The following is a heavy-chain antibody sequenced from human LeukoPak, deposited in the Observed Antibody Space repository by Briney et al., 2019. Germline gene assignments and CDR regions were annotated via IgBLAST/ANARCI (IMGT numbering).Heavy chain of an antibody. Sequence: GGSLRLSCAASGFTFSDYAVHWVRQAPGKGLEWVAVISYDARNIYYADSVKGRFTISRDNSKNTLYLQMNSLRADDTAVYYCASRKPHTLMDIWGQGTLVTVSS. J-gene: IGHJ4*02. CDR1: GFTFSDYA. CDR3: ASRKPHTLMDI. CDR2: ISYDARNI. D-gene: IGHD2-2*03. V-gene: IGHV3-30*04.